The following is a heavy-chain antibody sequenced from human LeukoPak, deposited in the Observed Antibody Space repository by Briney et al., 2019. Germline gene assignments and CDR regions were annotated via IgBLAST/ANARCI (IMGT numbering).Heavy chain of an antibody. J-gene: IGHJ4*02. D-gene: IGHD4-17*01. V-gene: IGHV3-21*01. Sequence: GGSLRLSCVASGFIFSNYSMNWVRQAPGKGLEWVSCISSSSSYTYYGDSVKGRFTISRGNAKNSLYLQMNSLRAEDTAVYYCARDQSFGDYDYWGQGALVTVSS. CDR3: ARDQSFGDYDY. CDR1: GFIFSNYS. CDR2: ISSSSSYT.